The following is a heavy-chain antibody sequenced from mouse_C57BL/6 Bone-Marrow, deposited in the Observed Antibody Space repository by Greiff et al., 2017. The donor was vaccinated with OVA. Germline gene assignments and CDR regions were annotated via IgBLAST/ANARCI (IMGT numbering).Heavy chain of an antibody. Sequence: QVQLKQPGAELVKPGASVKVSCKASGYTFTSYWMHWVKQRPGQGLEWIGRIHPSDSDTNYNQKFKGKATLTVDKSSSTAYMQLSSLTSEDSAVYYCAIGAPFYYYGSSYVPFAYWGQGTLVTVSA. D-gene: IGHD1-1*01. CDR3: AIGAPFYYYGSSYVPFAY. CDR2: IHPSDSDT. V-gene: IGHV1-74*01. CDR1: GYTFTSYW. J-gene: IGHJ3*01.